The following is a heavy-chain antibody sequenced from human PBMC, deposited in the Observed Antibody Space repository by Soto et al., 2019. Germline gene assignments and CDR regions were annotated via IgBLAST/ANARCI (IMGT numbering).Heavy chain of an antibody. CDR3: ARWSGRGGSVDD. D-gene: IGHD1-26*01. V-gene: IGHV1-69*02. Sequence: QVQLVQSGAEVKKPGSSVKVSCKASGGTFSSYTISWVRQAPGQGLEWMGRIIPILGIANYAQKFQGRVTNTAGKSTTTASVEQSSPRSGDTAVYYCARWSGRGGSVDDSGQGTLVTVSS. J-gene: IGHJ4*02. CDR1: GGTFSSYT. CDR2: IIPILGIA.